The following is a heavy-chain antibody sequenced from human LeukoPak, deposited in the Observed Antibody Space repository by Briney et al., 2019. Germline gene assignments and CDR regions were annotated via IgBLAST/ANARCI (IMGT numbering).Heavy chain of an antibody. CDR1: GFTFSSYD. CDR2: ISNGSYYI. J-gene: IGHJ6*03. D-gene: IGHD6-19*01. V-gene: IGHV3-21*01. CDR3: SSRAVVGAGYYMDL. Sequence: PGGSLRLSCAASGFTFSSYDMNWVRQAPGKGLEWVSSISNGSYYIYYADSVKGRFTISRDNAKNSLYLQMNNLRAEDTAVYYCSSRAVVGAGYYMDLWGKGTAVTVSS.